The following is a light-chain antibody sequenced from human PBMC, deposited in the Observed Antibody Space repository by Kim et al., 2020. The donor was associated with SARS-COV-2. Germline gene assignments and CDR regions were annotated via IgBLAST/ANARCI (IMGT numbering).Light chain of an antibody. J-gene: IGLJ2*01. Sequence: SYELTQPPSVSVSPGQTANITCSGDKLGDKYACWYQQKPGQSPVLVIYQDSKRPSGIPERFSGSNSGNTATLTISGTQAMDEADYYCQAWDSSIVV. V-gene: IGLV3-1*01. CDR1: KLGDKY. CDR2: QDS. CDR3: QAWDSSIVV.